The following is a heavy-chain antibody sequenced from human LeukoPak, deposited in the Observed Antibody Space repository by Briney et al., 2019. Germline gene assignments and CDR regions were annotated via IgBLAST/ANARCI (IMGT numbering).Heavy chain of an antibody. CDR2: IYYSGST. V-gene: IGHV4-59*01. CDR1: GGSISSYY. D-gene: IGHD2-2*02. CDR3: AREYVVVVPAAIRYYYYYYMDV. Sequence: SETLSLTCTVSGGSISSYYWSWIRQPPGKGLEWIGYIYYSGSTSYNPSLKSRVTISVDTSKNQFSLKLSSVTAADTAVYYCAREYVVVVPAAIRYYYYYYMDVWGKGTTVTVSS. J-gene: IGHJ6*03.